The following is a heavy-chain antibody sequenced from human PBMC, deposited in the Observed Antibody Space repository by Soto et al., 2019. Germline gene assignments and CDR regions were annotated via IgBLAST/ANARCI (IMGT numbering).Heavy chain of an antibody. V-gene: IGHV6-1*01. J-gene: IGHJ3*02. CDR1: GDSVSSNSAA. CDR2: TYYRSKWYN. Sequence: PSQTLSLTCAISGDSVSSNSAALNWIRQSPSRGLEWLGRTYYRSKWYNDYAVSVKSRITINPDTSKNQFSLQLNSVTPEDTAVYYCARDSRPDFWSGYFAFDIWGQGTMVTVSS. D-gene: IGHD3-3*01. CDR3: ARDSRPDFWSGYFAFDI.